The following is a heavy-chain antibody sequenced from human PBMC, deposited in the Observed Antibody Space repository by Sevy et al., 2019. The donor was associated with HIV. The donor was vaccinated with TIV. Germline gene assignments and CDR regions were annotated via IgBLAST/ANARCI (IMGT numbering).Heavy chain of an antibody. Sequence: GESLKISCKGSGYSFTSYWIGWVRQMPGKGLEWMGIIYPGDSDTRYSPSFQGQVTISADKSISTAYLQWSSLKASDTAMYYCARRPEDGYNMGYAFDIWGQGTMVTVSS. V-gene: IGHV5-51*01. CDR1: GYSFTSYW. D-gene: IGHD5-12*01. J-gene: IGHJ3*02. CDR2: IYPGDSDT. CDR3: ARRPEDGYNMGYAFDI.